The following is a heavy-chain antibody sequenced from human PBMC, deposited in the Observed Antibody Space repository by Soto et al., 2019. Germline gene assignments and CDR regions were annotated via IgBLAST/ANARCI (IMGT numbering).Heavy chain of an antibody. CDR3: ARESPSVGAKAFDY. Sequence: GGSLRLSCAASGFTFSDYYMSWVRQAPGKGLEWVSYISSGSNINYADSVKGRFSISRDNAKNSLYLQMNSLRAEDTAVYYCARESPSVGAKAFDYWGLGTLVTVSS. J-gene: IGHJ4*02. V-gene: IGHV3-11*01. D-gene: IGHD2-15*01. CDR2: ISSGSNI. CDR1: GFTFSDYY.